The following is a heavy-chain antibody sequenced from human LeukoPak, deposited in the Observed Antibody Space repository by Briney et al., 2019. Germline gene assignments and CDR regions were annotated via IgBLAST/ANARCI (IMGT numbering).Heavy chain of an antibody. CDR3: AKDSQVRRYYGSGSSPLFDP. D-gene: IGHD3-10*01. V-gene: IGHV3-30*18. J-gene: IGHJ5*02. Sequence: PGGSLRLSCAASGFTFSSYGMHWVRQAPGKGLEWVAVISYDGSNKYYADSVKGRFTISRDNSKNTLYLQMNSLRAEDTAVYYCAKDSQVRRYYGSGSSPLFDPWGQGTLVTVSS. CDR2: ISYDGSNK. CDR1: GFTFSSYG.